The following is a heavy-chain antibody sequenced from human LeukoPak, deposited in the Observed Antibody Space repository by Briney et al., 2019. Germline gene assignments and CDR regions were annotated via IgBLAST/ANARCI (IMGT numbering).Heavy chain of an antibody. Sequence: PSETLSLTCTVSGVSISSSSHYWGWIRQPPGKGLEWIGSTYYSGSTYYNPSLKSRVTISVDTSKNQFSLKLSSVTAADTAVYYCASAYCGGDCTPYWYFDLWGRGTLVTVSS. D-gene: IGHD2-21*02. CDR2: TYYSGST. J-gene: IGHJ2*01. V-gene: IGHV4-39*07. CDR3: ASAYCGGDCTPYWYFDL. CDR1: GVSISSSSHY.